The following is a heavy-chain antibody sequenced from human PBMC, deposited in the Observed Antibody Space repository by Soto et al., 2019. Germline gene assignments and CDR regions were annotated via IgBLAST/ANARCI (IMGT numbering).Heavy chain of an antibody. CDR2: ISYDGSNK. CDR3: ARGPERIAAAGAASDMTDY. J-gene: IGHJ4*02. CDR1: GFTFSIYS. D-gene: IGHD6-13*01. V-gene: IGHV3-30*03. Sequence: GVSLRLSCVASGFTFSIYSMNWVRQAPGKGLEWVAVISYDGSNKYYADSVKGRFTISRDISKNTLYLQMNSLRAEDTAVYYCARGPERIAAAGAASDMTDYWGQGTLVTVSS.